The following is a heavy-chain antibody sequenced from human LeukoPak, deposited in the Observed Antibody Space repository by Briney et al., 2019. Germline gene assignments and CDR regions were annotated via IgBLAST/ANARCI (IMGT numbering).Heavy chain of an antibody. D-gene: IGHD3-22*01. CDR1: GYTFTGYY. CDR3: ARESLYYYDSSIKQGMDV. V-gene: IGHV1-2*02. J-gene: IGHJ6*02. Sequence: GASVKVSCKASGYTFTGYYIHWVRQAPGQGLEWMGWINPSSGGTNYAQKFQGRVTMTRDTSITTAYMEVKSLKSDDTAVYYCARESLYYYDSSIKQGMDVWGQGTTVTVSS. CDR2: INPSSGGT.